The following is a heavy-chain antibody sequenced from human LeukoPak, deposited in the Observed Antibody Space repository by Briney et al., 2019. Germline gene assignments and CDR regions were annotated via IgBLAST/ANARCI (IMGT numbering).Heavy chain of an antibody. CDR1: GGTFSSYA. D-gene: IGHD6-13*01. CDR2: IIPIFGTA. J-gene: IGHJ4*02. Sequence: ASVKVSCKASGGTFSSYAISWVRQAPGQGLEWMGGIIPIFGTANYAQKFQGRVTITADESTSTAYMELSSLRSEDTAVYYCARSSGLSRFCSSSWNYFDYWGQGTLVTVSS. CDR3: ARSSGLSRFCSSSWNYFDY. V-gene: IGHV1-69*13.